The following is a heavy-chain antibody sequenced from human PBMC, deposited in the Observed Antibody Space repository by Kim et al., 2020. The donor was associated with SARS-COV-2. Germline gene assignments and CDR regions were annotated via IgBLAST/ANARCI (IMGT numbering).Heavy chain of an antibody. CDR3: ARERAADT. V-gene: IGHV4-59*01. D-gene: IGHD6-25*01. CDR2: MHYSETT. CDR1: GTSITSNY. J-gene: IGHJ3*02. Sequence: SETLSLDCAVSGTSITSNYWTWIRQTPGKGLEWLGCMHYSETTYYNPSLKSRLTISMDTSRNQFSLKLTSVTSADTAVYYCARERAADTWGPGTMVTAS.